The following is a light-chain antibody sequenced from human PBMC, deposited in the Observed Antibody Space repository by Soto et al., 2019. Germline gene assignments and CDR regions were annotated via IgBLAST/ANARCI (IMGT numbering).Light chain of an antibody. CDR3: DSWDNSLSVVL. Sequence: HSVLTQPPSVSAAPGQRVTISCSGSSSNIGSNYVYWYQQLPGTAPKLLIYDNYKRPSGIPDRFSGSTSGTSATLAIAGLQTGDEADYYCDSWDNSLSVVLFGGGTKVTVL. CDR2: DNY. CDR1: SSNIGSNY. J-gene: IGLJ2*01. V-gene: IGLV1-51*01.